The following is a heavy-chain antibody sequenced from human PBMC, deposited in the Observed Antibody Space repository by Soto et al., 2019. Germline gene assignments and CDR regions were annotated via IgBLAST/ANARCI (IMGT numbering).Heavy chain of an antibody. V-gene: IGHV3-74*01. CDR3: ARQTGLGATNY. J-gene: IGHJ4*02. D-gene: IGHD1-26*01. Sequence: LRLSCAGSGFTFSNFWMHWVRQAPGKGLVWVARINTDGSVTSHADSVKGRFTISRDNAKSTLYLQMNSLREEDSAMYYCARQTGLGATNYWGRGTLVTVSS. CDR1: GFTFSNFW. CDR2: INTDGSVT.